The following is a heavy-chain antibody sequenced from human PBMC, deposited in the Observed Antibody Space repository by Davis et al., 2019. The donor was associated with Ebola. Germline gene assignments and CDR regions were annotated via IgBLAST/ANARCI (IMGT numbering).Heavy chain of an antibody. V-gene: IGHV5-10-1*01. CDR3: ARRGRYCSGGSCFHFDY. CDR2: IDPSDSYT. J-gene: IGHJ4*02. Sequence: GESLKISCKGSGYSFTSYWIGWVRQMPGKGLEWMGRIDPSDSYTNYSPSFQGHVTISADKSISTAYLQWSSLKASDTAMYYCARRGRYCSGGSCFHFDYWGQGTLVTVSS. D-gene: IGHD2-15*01. CDR1: GYSFTSYW.